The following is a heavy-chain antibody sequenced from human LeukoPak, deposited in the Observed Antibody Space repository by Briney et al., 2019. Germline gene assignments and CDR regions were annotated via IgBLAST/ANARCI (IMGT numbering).Heavy chain of an antibody. Sequence: GGALRLSCAASGFSFSSYAMHWVRQAPGRGLEYVSGITNNGDSAYYADSVRGRFTISRDNSQNTLYLQMGSLRDEDMAVYYCARVQNTGTYDNWGQGTLVTVSS. V-gene: IGHV3-64*02. CDR2: ITNNGDSA. CDR1: GFSFSSYA. CDR3: ARVQNTGTYDN. J-gene: IGHJ4*02.